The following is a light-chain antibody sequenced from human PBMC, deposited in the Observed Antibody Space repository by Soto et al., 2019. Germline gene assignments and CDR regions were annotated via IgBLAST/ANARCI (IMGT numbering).Light chain of an antibody. V-gene: IGKV1-13*02. CDR3: QQYNSWWT. Sequence: IQMTQSPASLSASLGDRVSITCRASQGISNYLAWYQQKPGKVPNLLIYDASSLESGVPSRLSGSGSGTEFTLTISSLQPDDFATYYCQQYNSWWTFGQGTKVDIK. J-gene: IGKJ1*01. CDR2: DAS. CDR1: QGISNY.